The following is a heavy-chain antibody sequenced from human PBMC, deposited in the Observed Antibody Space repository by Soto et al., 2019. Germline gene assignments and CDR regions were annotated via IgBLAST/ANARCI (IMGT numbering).Heavy chain of an antibody. D-gene: IGHD3-10*01. CDR3: ARQRVATLVRGLLDY. J-gene: IGHJ4*02. Sequence: GGSLRLSCAASGFTFSSYSMNWVRQAPGKGLEWVSSISSSSSYIYYADSVKGRFTISRDNAKNSLYLQMNSLRAEDTAVYYCARQRVATLVRGLLDYWGQGTLVTVSS. CDR2: ISSSSSYI. CDR1: GFTFSSYS. V-gene: IGHV3-21*01.